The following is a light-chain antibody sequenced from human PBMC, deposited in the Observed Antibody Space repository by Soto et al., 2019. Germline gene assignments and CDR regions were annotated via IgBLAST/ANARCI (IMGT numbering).Light chain of an antibody. J-gene: IGKJ1*01. Sequence: DIVMTQSPDSLAVSLGERATINCKSSQSVLYSSNNKNYLAWYQQKPGQPPKLLIYWASTRDSGVPDRFSGSGSGTDFTLTISSLQAEDVAVYYCQQHYSTPPTFGQGTKVEIK. CDR2: WAS. V-gene: IGKV4-1*01. CDR3: QQHYSTPPT. CDR1: QSVLYSSNNKNY.